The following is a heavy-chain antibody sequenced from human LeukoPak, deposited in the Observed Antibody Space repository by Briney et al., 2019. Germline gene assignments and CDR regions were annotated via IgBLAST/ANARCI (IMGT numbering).Heavy chain of an antibody. Sequence: ASVKVSCKASGYTFTGYYMHWLRQAPGQGREWMGRINPNSGGTNYAQKFQGRVTMTRDASISTAYMELSRLRSDDTAVYYCARSRDFGWFDPWGQGTLVTVSS. V-gene: IGHV1-2*06. D-gene: IGHD3-3*01. CDR2: INPNSGGT. J-gene: IGHJ5*02. CDR1: GYTFTGYY. CDR3: ARSRDFGWFDP.